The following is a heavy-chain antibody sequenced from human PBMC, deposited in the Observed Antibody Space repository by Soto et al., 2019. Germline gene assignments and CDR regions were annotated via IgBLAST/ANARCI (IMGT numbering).Heavy chain of an antibody. V-gene: IGHV4-34*01. Sequence: ETLSLTCAVYGGSFGGYYWSWIRQPPGKGLEWIGEINHSGSTKYNPSLKSRVTISVDTSKNQISLKMRSVTAADTAVYYCARGLDDKDYYYYYGMDVWSQGTTVTVSS. CDR3: ARGLDDKDYYYYYGMDV. D-gene: IGHD3-9*01. J-gene: IGHJ6*02. CDR2: INHSGST. CDR1: GGSFGGYY.